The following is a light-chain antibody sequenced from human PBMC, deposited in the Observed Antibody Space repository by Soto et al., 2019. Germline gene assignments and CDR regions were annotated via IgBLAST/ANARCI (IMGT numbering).Light chain of an antibody. V-gene: IGKV3-15*01. CDR3: QKYNDWPLT. Sequence: EIVMAQSPAPLSVSPGGRTPPPCTASHRVSSYLAWYQQKPGQAHSLLIYGAFTRATGIPARFSGTGSGTEFTLTISSLQSEEFALYYCQKYNDWPLTVGQGNKVDIK. CDR1: HRVSSY. CDR2: GAF. J-gene: IGKJ1*01.